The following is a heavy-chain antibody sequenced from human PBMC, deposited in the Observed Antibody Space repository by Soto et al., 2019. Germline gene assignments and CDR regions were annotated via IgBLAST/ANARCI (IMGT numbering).Heavy chain of an antibody. J-gene: IGHJ4*02. D-gene: IGHD4-17*01. CDR3: AKDGGPGDYADY. Sequence: QVQLVESGGGVVQPGRSLRLSCAASGFTFSSYGMHWVRQAPGKGLEWVAVISYDGSNKYYADSVKGRFTISRDNSKNTLYLQMNSLRAEDTAVYYCAKDGGPGDYADYWGQGTLVTVSS. V-gene: IGHV3-30*18. CDR1: GFTFSSYG. CDR2: ISYDGSNK.